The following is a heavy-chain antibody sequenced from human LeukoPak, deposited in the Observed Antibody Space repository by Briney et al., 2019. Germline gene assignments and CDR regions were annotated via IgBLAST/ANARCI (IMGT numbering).Heavy chain of an antibody. V-gene: IGHV3-23*01. CDR1: GFTFSSDA. D-gene: IGHD6-13*01. CDR3: AKRPRIASTGTGDWFDP. J-gene: IGHJ5*02. Sequence: GGSLRLSCAASGFTFSSDAMSWVRQAPGKGLEWVSAISGSGGSTYYADSVKGRFTISRDNSKNTLYLQMNSLRAEDTAVYYCAKRPRIASTGTGDWFDPWGQGTLVTVSS. CDR2: ISGSGGST.